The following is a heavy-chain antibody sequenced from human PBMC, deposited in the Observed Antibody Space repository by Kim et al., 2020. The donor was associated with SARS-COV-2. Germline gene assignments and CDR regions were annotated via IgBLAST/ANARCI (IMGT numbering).Heavy chain of an antibody. J-gene: IGHJ4*02. CDR2: LSSDGGST. V-gene: IGHV3-74*01. CDR3: ARGYSRNYRIDY. D-gene: IGHD1-26*01. Sequence: GGSLRLSCAASGFTFSNYWMHWVRQTPEKGLVWVSRLSSDGGSTSDEDTAEGRFTISRDNAKNTLYLQINRLRAADTAVYYCARGYSRNYRIDYWGQGTLVTVSS. CDR1: GFTFSNYW.